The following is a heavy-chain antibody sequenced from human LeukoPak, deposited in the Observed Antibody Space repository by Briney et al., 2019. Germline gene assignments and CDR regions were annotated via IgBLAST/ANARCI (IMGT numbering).Heavy chain of an antibody. V-gene: IGHV3-7*01. CDR1: GFTFSNYW. D-gene: IGHD3-10*01. J-gene: IGHJ4*02. CDR2: IREDGSEK. CDR3: ARDLAGHYYGSGSSFDY. Sequence: GGSLRLSCAASGFTFSNYWMSWVRQAPGKGLEWEAHIREDGSEKYYVDSVKGQFTISRDNAKNSLFLQMDSLRREDTVVYYCARDLAGHYYGSGSSFDYWGQGTLVTVS.